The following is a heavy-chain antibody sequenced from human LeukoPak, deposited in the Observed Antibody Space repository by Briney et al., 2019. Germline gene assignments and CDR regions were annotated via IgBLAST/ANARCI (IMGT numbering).Heavy chain of an antibody. CDR2: IKSKTDGGTT. Sequence: GGSLRLXCAASGFTFSNAWMSWARQAPGKGLEWVGRIKSKTDGGTTDYAAPVKGRFTISRDDSKNTLYLQMNSLKIEDTAVYYCTTNIVGASAAFDIWGQGTMVTVSS. CDR3: TTNIVGASAAFDI. J-gene: IGHJ3*02. V-gene: IGHV3-15*01. D-gene: IGHD1-26*01. CDR1: GFTFSNAW.